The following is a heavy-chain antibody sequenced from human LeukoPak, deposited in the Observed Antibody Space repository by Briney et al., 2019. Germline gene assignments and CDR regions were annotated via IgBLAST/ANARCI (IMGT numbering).Heavy chain of an antibody. V-gene: IGHV1-69*05. CDR1: GGTFSSYA. Sequence: SVKVSCKASGGTFSSYAISWVRQAPGQGLEWMGGIIPIFGTANYAQKFQGRVTITTDESTSTAYMELSSLRSEDTAVYYCATPRHCGGDCYSPLFDYWGQGTLVTVSS. J-gene: IGHJ4*02. D-gene: IGHD2-21*02. CDR3: ATPRHCGGDCYSPLFDY. CDR2: IIPIFGTA.